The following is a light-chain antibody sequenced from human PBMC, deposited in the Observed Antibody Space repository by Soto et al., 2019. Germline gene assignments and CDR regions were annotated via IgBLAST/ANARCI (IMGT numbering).Light chain of an antibody. CDR1: QSISSY. CDR2: GAS. J-gene: IGKJ1*01. CDR3: QQYNNWPPWT. V-gene: IGKV3-15*01. Sequence: EIVLTQSPATLSLSPGERATLSCRASQSISSYLDWYQQKPGQAPRLLIYGASTRATGIPARFSGSGSGTEFTLTNTSLQYEDFSVYYCQQYNNWPPWTFGQGTKVDIK.